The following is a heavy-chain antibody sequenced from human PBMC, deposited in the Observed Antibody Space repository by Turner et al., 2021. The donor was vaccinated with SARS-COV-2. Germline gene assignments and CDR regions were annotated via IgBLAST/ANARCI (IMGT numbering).Heavy chain of an antibody. CDR2: IYYSGST. D-gene: IGHD6-13*01. CDR1: GGPTSSSSYY. CDR3: ATSTVAGTELNYYGMDV. Sequence: QLQLQESGPGLVKPSETRSLTCTVSGGPTSSSSYYWGWIRQPPGKGLEWIGSIYYSGSTYYNPSLKSRVTISVDTSKNQFSLKLSSVTAADTAVYYCATSTVAGTELNYYGMDVWGQGTTVTVSS. J-gene: IGHJ6*02. V-gene: IGHV4-39*01.